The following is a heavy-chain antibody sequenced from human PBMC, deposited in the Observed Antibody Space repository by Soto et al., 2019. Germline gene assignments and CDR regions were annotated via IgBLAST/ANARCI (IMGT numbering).Heavy chain of an antibody. V-gene: IGHV1-8*01. CDR2: MNPNSGNT. Sequence: GASVKVSCKASGYSFTRYDMNWVRQATGQGLEWMGWMNPNSGNTGYAQQFQGRVTMTRNTSISTAYMELSSLRSEDTAVYYCARGKITGTTWHHPYHPMDVCGQGTTGTLP. CDR3: ARGKITGTTWHHPYHPMDV. D-gene: IGHD1-7*01. CDR1: GYSFTRYD. J-gene: IGHJ6*02.